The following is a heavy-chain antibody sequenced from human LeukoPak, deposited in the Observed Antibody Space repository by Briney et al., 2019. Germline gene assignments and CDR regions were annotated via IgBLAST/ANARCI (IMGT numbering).Heavy chain of an antibody. V-gene: IGHV5-51*01. D-gene: IGHD4-11*01. CDR3: ARQAGFSNKYFDY. CDR2: IYPDDSDI. J-gene: IGHJ4*02. CDR1: GDRFTGYW. Sequence: GQSLRISCRVSGDRFTGYWIAWLRHLPGKGREWMGIIYPDDSDIRDGPSFQGQATMSVDRSSATAYLHLSRLKASDIATYYCARQAGFSNKYFDYWGQGTLVTVSS.